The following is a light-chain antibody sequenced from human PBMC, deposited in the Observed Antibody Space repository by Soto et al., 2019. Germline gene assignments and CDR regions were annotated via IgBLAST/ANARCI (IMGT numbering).Light chain of an antibody. V-gene: IGKV1-17*01. CDR1: QVIRND. CDR3: LQHNSYPPT. CDR2: AAS. Sequence: DIQMTQSPSSLSASVGDRVTITCRASQVIRNDLGWYQQKPVKAPKRLMYAASRLHTGVPSRFSGSGSGTEFTLTISSLQPEDFATYYCLQHNSYPPTFGQGTTVEIK. J-gene: IGKJ1*01.